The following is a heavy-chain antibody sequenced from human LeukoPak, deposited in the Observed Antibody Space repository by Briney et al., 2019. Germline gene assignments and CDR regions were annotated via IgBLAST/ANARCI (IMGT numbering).Heavy chain of an antibody. CDR1: GGSISSGDYY. CDR3: ARVVTEVVFIDY. V-gene: IGHV4-30-4*01. Sequence: PSQTLSLTCTVSGGSISSGDYYWSWIRQPPGKGLEWIGYIYYSGSTYYNPSLKSRVTISVDTSKNQFSLKLSSVTAADTAVYYCARVVTEVVFIDYWGQGTLVTVSS. J-gene: IGHJ4*02. CDR2: IYYSGST. D-gene: IGHD2-15*01.